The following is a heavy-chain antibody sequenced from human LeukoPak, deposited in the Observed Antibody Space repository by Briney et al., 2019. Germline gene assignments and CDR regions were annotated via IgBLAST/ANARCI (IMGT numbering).Heavy chain of an antibody. J-gene: IGHJ4*02. V-gene: IGHV3-23*01. CDR3: EKDLGLGRYFDWLSGLVDY. CDR2: ISGSGGST. CDR1: GFTFSSYA. D-gene: IGHD3-9*01. Sequence: GGSLRLSCAASGFTFSSYAMSWVRQAPGKGLEWVSAISGSGGSTYYADSVKGRFTISRDNSKNTMYLQMNSLRAEDTAVYYCEKDLGLGRYFDWLSGLVDYWGQGTLVTVSS.